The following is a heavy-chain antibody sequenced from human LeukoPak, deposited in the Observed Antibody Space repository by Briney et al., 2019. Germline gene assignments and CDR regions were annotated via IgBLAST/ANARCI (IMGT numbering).Heavy chain of an antibody. J-gene: IGHJ3*02. CDR3: ASFPPYMVRTDAFDI. Sequence: PGGSLRLSCTASGFTLSSYSMNWVRQAPGKGLEWVSSISRSSAYIYYADSVKGRFTISRDNAKNSLYLQVNSLRAEDTAVYYCASFPPYMVRTDAFDIWGQGTMVTVSS. CDR2: ISRSSAYI. V-gene: IGHV3-21*01. CDR1: GFTLSSYS. D-gene: IGHD3-10*01.